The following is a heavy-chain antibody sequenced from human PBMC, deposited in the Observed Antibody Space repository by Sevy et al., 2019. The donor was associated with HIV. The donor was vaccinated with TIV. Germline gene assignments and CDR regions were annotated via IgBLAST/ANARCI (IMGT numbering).Heavy chain of an antibody. J-gene: IGHJ3*02. D-gene: IGHD3-10*01. V-gene: IGHV3-48*02. CDR1: GFTFSSYS. Sequence: GGSLRLSCAASGFTFSSYSMNWVRQAPGKGLEYLSYITSSSRSIYYADSLKGRFTISRDNAKNSLYLQMNSLRDEDTAVYYCARDYKYAFDIWGQGTMVTVSS. CDR2: ITSSSRSI. CDR3: ARDYKYAFDI.